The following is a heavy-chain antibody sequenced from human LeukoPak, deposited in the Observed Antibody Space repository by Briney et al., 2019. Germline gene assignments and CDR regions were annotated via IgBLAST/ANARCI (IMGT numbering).Heavy chain of an antibody. D-gene: IGHD5-18*01. J-gene: IGHJ4*02. CDR1: GFRIRSNS. CDR2: ISDNGEST. CDR3: VKFGERGYTYGTLFQS. Sequence: QAGGSLRLPCVVSGFRIRSNSMSWVRQAPGKGLEWVSGISDNGESTYYALSVGGRFTISRDNSKNTLYLQMKSLRAEDTAVYYCVKFGERGYTYGTLFQSWGQGTRVTVSS. V-gene: IGHV3-23*01.